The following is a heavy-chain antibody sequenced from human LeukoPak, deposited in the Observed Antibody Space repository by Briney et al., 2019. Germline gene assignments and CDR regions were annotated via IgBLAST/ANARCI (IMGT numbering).Heavy chain of an antibody. CDR1: GYTFTSYY. V-gene: IGHV1-46*04. J-gene: IGHJ3*02. D-gene: IGHD5-24*01. CDR3: ARVEIGINGFDM. Sequence: ASVKLSCTASGYTFTSYYIHWVRQAPGQGLEWMGIINLSGGTKTYAQKLQGRVTMTRDTSTSTVYMELSSLRAEDTAVYCCARVEIGINGFDMWGQGTMVTVSS. CDR2: INLSGGTK.